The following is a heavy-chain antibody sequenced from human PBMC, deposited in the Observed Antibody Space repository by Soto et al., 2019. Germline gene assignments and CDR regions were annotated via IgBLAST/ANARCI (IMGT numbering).Heavy chain of an antibody. Sequence: GASVKVSCKASGYSFTSYAMHWVRHAPGQRLDWMGWINAGDGNTKDSQKFQGRVTITRDTSASTAYMELSSLRSEDTAVYYCARDLSSSIDYWGEGTLVTVAS. CDR3: ARDLSSSIDY. CDR2: INAGDGNT. V-gene: IGHV1-3*01. CDR1: GYSFTSYA. J-gene: IGHJ4*02. D-gene: IGHD6-6*01.